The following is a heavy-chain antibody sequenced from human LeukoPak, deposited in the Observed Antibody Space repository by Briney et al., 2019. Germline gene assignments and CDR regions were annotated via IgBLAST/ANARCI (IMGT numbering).Heavy chain of an antibody. J-gene: IGHJ4*02. CDR3: ARVPSIAARPDNY. Sequence: SETLSLTCAVYGGSFSGYYWTWIRQPPGKGLEWIGEINHSGSTNYNPSLKSRVTISVDTSKNHLSLKLNSVTAADTAVYYCARVPSIAARPDNYWGQGTLVTVSS. D-gene: IGHD6-6*01. CDR1: GGSFSGYY. CDR2: INHSGST. V-gene: IGHV4-34*01.